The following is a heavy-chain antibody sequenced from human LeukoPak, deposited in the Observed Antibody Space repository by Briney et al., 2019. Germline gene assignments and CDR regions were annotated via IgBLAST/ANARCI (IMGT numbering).Heavy chain of an antibody. V-gene: IGHV3-49*04. Sequence: GRSLRLSCVASGFTFGDYAMSWVRQAPGKGLEWVGFIRSKAYGGTTEYAASVKSRFSISRDDSKSIAYLQMNSLRTEDTAVFYCTRDCSGGSCWGDAFDIWGQGTMVTVSS. J-gene: IGHJ3*02. CDR1: GFTFGDYA. CDR3: TRDCSGGSCWGDAFDI. CDR2: IRSKAYGGTT. D-gene: IGHD2-15*01.